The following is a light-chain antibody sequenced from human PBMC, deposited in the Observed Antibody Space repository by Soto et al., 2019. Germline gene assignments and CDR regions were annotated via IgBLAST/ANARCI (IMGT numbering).Light chain of an antibody. Sequence: EIVLTQPPGSLSLSPGERATLSCRASQSVDSSFFAWYQKKPGQAPRLLIYGASKRATGIPDRFSGSGSGTDFTLTISRLEPEDFAVYYCQQYVSSVTFGQGTKVEIK. CDR1: QSVDSSF. J-gene: IGKJ1*01. CDR3: QQYVSSVT. CDR2: GAS. V-gene: IGKV3-20*01.